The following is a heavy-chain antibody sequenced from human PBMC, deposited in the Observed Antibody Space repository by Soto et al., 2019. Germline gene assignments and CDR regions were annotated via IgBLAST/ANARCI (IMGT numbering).Heavy chain of an antibody. V-gene: IGHV3-64*01. CDR3: ARGDCTSTSCYAGILDE. J-gene: IGHJ4*02. D-gene: IGHD2-2*01. CDR2: ISSNGGST. CDR1: GFTFSSYA. Sequence: EVQLLESGGGLVQPGGSLRLSCAASGFTFSSYAMHWVRQAPGKGLEYVSAISSNGGSTYYANSVKGRFTISRDNSKSTLWLQMGSLRAEDMAVYYCARGDCTSTSCYAGILDEWGQGTLVTVS.